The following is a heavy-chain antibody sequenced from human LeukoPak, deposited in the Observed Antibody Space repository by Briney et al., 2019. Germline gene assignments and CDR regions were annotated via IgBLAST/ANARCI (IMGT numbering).Heavy chain of an antibody. Sequence: GGSLRLSCAASGFTFSSYGMHWVRQAPGKGLEWVAFIRYDGSNKYYADSVKGRFTISRDNSKNTLYLQMNSLRAEDTAVYYCAKGSYDSSGYRAVDAFDIWGQGTMVTVSS. CDR2: IRYDGSNK. CDR1: GFTFSSYG. J-gene: IGHJ3*02. CDR3: AKGSYDSSGYRAVDAFDI. D-gene: IGHD3-22*01. V-gene: IGHV3-30*02.